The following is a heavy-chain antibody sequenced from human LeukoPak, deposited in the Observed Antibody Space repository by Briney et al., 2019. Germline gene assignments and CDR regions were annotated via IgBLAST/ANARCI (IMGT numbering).Heavy chain of an antibody. Sequence: GGSLRPSCVASGVTFGTYGLHWVRQAPGQGLEWVAFIRFDGGDKYYADSVKGRFTVSRDNSKNTLYLQMNSLRIEDTAMYYCAKVLPLTFYYMDVWGKGTTVTVSS. CDR3: AKVLPLTFYYMDV. V-gene: IGHV3-30*02. J-gene: IGHJ6*03. CDR1: GVTFGTYG. CDR2: IRFDGGDK. D-gene: IGHD4/OR15-4a*01.